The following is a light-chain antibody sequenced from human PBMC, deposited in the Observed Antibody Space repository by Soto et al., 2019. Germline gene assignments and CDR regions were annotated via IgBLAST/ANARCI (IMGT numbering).Light chain of an antibody. CDR1: QAINYY. Sequence: IHMTQSPSSLSASVGARVSITCLASQAINYYLAWYQQKPGKVPKLLIYTASTVQSGVPSRFSGSGSGTDFTLTISSLQPEDVATYYCQKYHSAPLTFGGGTKVDIK. V-gene: IGKV1-27*01. CDR2: TAS. J-gene: IGKJ4*01. CDR3: QKYHSAPLT.